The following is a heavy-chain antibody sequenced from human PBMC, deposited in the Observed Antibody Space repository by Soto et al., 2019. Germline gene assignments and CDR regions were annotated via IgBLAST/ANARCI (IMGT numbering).Heavy chain of an antibody. CDR3: TKVKYSLPSDYFYCMGG. CDR2: ISAYNGNT. D-gene: IGHD5-18*01. J-gene: IGHJ6*02. V-gene: IGHV1-18*01. Sequence: QVQLVKSGAEVKKPGASVKVSCKASGYTFTSYGISWVRQAPGQGREWMGWISAYNGNTNYSEQLQCRVTMTTGTSTREACKGLRSLTADDPAVDYFTKVKYSLPSDYFYCMGGLCQGNTVTV. CDR1: GYTFTSYG.